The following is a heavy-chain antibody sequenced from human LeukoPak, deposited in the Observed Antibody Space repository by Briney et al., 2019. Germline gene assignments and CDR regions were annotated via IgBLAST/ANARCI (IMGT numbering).Heavy chain of an antibody. V-gene: IGHV4-59*01. CDR1: GGSISSYY. CDR3: ARIGSGLIYY. D-gene: IGHD3-3*01. Sequence: RPSETLSLTCTVSGGSISSYYWSWIRQPPGKGLEWIGYIYYSGSNNYNPSLKSRVTISVDTSKNQFSLKLSSVTAADTAVYYCARIGSGLIYYWGQGTLVTVSS. J-gene: IGHJ4*02. CDR2: IYYSGSN.